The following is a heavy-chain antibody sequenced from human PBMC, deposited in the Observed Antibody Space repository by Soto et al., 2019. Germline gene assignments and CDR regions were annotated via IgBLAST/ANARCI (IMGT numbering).Heavy chain of an antibody. CDR2: IYYSGST. CDR3: ASLYGSGSYDYYYYYGLDV. Sequence: LETLXLTCTVSGDXISSSSYYWGLIRQPPGKGLAWIGSIYYSGSTHYNPSLKSRVTISVDTSKNQFSLKLSSVTAADTAVYYCASLYGSGSYDYYYYYGLDVWGQGTTVTVSS. V-gene: IGHV4-39*01. D-gene: IGHD3-10*01. CDR1: GDXISSSSYY. J-gene: IGHJ6*02.